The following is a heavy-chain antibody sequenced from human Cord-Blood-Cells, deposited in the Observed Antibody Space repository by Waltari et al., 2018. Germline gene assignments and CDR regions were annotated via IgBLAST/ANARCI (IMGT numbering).Heavy chain of an antibody. J-gene: IGHJ4*02. CDR3: ARDVGDAGGYYFDY. Sequence: EVQLVESGGGLVQPGGSLRLSCAASGFTVSSNYMSWVRQAPGKGLEWVSVIYSGGSTYYADSVKGKFTIPRDNSKNTLYLQINRLRAEDTAVYYCARDVGDAGGYYFDYWGQGTLVTVSS. CDR1: GFTVSSNY. D-gene: IGHD3-16*01. V-gene: IGHV3-66*01. CDR2: IYSGGST.